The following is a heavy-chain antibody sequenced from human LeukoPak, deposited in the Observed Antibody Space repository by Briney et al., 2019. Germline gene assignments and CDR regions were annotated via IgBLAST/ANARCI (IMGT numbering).Heavy chain of an antibody. CDR1: GFTFDDYG. V-gene: IGHV3-20*01. J-gene: IGHJ4*02. CDR2: INWNGGST. Sequence: PGGSLRLSCAASGFTFDDYGMSWVRQAPGKGLEWVSGINWNGGSTGYADSVKGRFTISRDNAKNSLYLQMNSLRAEDTALYHCARGVFYYGSGSYSPSYFDYWGQGTLVTVSS. CDR3: ARGVFYYGSGSYSPSYFDY. D-gene: IGHD3-10*01.